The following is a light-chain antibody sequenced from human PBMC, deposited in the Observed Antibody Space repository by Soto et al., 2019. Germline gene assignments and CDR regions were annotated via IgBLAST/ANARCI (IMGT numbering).Light chain of an antibody. J-gene: IGKJ1*01. CDR1: QSVYSNY. V-gene: IGKV3-20*01. Sequence: EIVLTQSPGTLSLSPGERATLSCRASQSVYSNYLAWYQRKPGQAPRLLIYGASIRATGIPDRFSGSGSGTAFTLTISRLEPEDFVVYFCQHSAGSQWTFGQGTKVEVK. CDR3: QHSAGSQWT. CDR2: GAS.